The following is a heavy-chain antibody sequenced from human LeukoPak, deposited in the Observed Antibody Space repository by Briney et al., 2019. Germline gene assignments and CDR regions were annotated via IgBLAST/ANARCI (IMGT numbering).Heavy chain of an antibody. V-gene: IGHV1-46*01. CDR3: ARDHGIAAQYNWFDP. J-gene: IGHJ5*02. D-gene: IGHD6-6*01. CDR1: GYTFTSYY. Sequence: ASVKVSCKASGYTFTSYYMHWVRQPPGQGREWKGIINPSGGSTSYAQKFQGGVNMHRGTATSKVYMDLSSLRSEDTGVYYCARDHGIAAQYNWFDPWGQGTLVTVSS. CDR2: INPSGGST.